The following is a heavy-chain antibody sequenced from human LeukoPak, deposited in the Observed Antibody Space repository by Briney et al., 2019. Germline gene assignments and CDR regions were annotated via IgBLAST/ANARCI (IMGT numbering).Heavy chain of an antibody. D-gene: IGHD2-21*01. CDR3: ARDGLVGEPFDY. CDR2: ISGSDGST. J-gene: IGHJ4*02. Sequence: GGSLRLSCAASGFTISSYWMSWVRQAPGKGLEWVSGISGSDGSTYYADSVKGRFTISRDNSKNTLYLQMNSLRAEDTAVYYCARDGLVGEPFDYWGQGTLVTVSS. CDR1: GFTISSYW. V-gene: IGHV3-23*01.